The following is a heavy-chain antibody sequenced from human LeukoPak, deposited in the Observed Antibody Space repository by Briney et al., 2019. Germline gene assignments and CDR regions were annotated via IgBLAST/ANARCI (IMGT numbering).Heavy chain of an antibody. J-gene: IGHJ4*02. CDR3: ARDGGLHTNFDY. CDR1: GFPLRTYW. Sequence: GGSLILSCAASGFPLRTYWMGWVRPAPGKGLERVSNTKADGSAEYYAGSLRGRFTASRDNANNLLYLQMIRLRAEDTAVYYCARDGGLHTNFDYWGQGTLLTVSS. CDR2: TKADGSAE. D-gene: IGHD2-15*01. V-gene: IGHV3-7*01.